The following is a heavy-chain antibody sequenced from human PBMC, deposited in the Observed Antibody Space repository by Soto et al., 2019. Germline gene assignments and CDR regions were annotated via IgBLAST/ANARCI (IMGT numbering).Heavy chain of an antibody. Sequence: EVQLLESGGGLVQPGGSLRLSCAASGFTFGRYVMSWVRQAPGKGLEWVSVISGSGGGSYYADSVKGRFTISRDNSKNTLYLELKNLRVGDTAVYYCARSDGDYFYTHMDVWGKGTAVTVSS. CDR1: GFTFGRYV. CDR2: ISGSGGGS. CDR3: ARSDGDYFYTHMDV. D-gene: IGHD3-10*01. V-gene: IGHV3-23*01. J-gene: IGHJ6*03.